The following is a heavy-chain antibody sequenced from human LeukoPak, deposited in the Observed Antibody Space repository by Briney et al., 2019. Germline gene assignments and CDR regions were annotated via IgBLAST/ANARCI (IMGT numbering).Heavy chain of an antibody. J-gene: IGHJ4*02. D-gene: IGHD5-12*01. CDR2: ISGSGGST. Sequence: SGGSLRLSCAASGFTFSSYAMSWVRQAPGKGLEWVSAISGSGGSTYYADSVKGRFTISRDNSKNTLYLQMNSLRVEDTAVYYCARAILATPEGIDNWGQGTLVTISS. CDR3: ARAILATPEGIDN. V-gene: IGHV3-23*01. CDR1: GFTFSSYA.